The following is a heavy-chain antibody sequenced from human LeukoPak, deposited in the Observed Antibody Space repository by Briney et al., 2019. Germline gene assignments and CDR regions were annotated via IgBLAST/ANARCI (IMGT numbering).Heavy chain of an antibody. J-gene: IGHJ6*02. V-gene: IGHV3-9*01. CDR2: ISWNSGSI. CDR1: GFTFDDYA. CDR3: AKDIGKSSGRFLYYYGMDV. Sequence: GGSLRLSCAASGFTFDDYAMHWVRQAPGKGLEWVSGISWNSGSIGYADSVKGRFTISRDNAKNSLYLQMNSLRAEDTALYYCAKDIGKSSGRFLYYYGMDVWGQGTTVTVSS. D-gene: IGHD6-19*01.